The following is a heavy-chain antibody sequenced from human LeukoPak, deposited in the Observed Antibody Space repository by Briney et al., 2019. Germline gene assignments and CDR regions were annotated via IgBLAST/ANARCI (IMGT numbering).Heavy chain of an antibody. D-gene: IGHD3-16*01. CDR3: VRGVGGSSYLDY. V-gene: IGHV3-74*01. J-gene: IGHJ4*02. CDR2: IYGDGSFT. Sequence: GGSLRLSCAASGFTFSNFWMHWVRQAPGKGLVWVALIYGDGSFTRCADSVKGRFTISRDNAENTLYLQMNSLRVEDTAVYYCVRGVGGSSYLDYWGQGALVTVSS. CDR1: GFTFSNFW.